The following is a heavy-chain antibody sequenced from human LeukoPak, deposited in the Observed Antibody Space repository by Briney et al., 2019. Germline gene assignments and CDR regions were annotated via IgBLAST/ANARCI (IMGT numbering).Heavy chain of an antibody. CDR2: IYYSGST. V-gene: IGHV4-59*01. CDR3: ARGDFWSSYDTSWFDP. Sequence: SETLSLTCTVSGGSIGSYYWSWIRQPPGKGLEWIGYIYYSGSTNYNPSLKSRVTISVDTSKNQFSLKLNSVTAADTAVYYCARGDFWSSYDTSWFDPWGQGTLVTVSS. CDR1: GGSIGSYY. D-gene: IGHD3-3*01. J-gene: IGHJ5*02.